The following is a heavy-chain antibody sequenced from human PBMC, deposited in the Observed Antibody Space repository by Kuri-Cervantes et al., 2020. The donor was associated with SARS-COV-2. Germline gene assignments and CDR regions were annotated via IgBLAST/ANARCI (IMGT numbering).Heavy chain of an antibody. Sequence: LSLTCAASGFPFSDYRMNWIRQSPGKGLEWVSCIDGYSPYIHYADSVKGRFTISRDNAKSSVFLQMNSLRAEDTAVYYCTTSMLVSAAHYFDYWGQGILVTVSS. CDR2: IDGYSPYI. J-gene: IGHJ4*02. CDR1: GFPFSDYR. D-gene: IGHD2/OR15-2a*01. CDR3: TTSMLVSAAHYFDY. V-gene: IGHV3-21*01.